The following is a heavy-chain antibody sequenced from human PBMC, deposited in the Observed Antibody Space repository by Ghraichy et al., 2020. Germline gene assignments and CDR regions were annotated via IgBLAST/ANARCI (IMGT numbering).Heavy chain of an antibody. D-gene: IGHD3-22*01. CDR2: IYSGGSA. CDR3: ARVLSDYDSSGHYDYYYGMDV. Sequence: GGSLRLSCAASGFTVSSNYMSWVRQAPGKGLEWVSVIYSGGSAYYADSVKGRFTISRDNSKNTLYLQMNSLRAEDTAVYYCARVLSDYDSSGHYDYYYGMDVWGQGTTVTVSS. J-gene: IGHJ6*02. V-gene: IGHV3-66*01. CDR1: GFTVSSNY.